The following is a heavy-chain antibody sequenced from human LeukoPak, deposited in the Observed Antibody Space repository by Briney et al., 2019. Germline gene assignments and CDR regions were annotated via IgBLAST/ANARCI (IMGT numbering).Heavy chain of an antibody. V-gene: IGHV4-61*08. D-gene: IGHD3-10*01. J-gene: IGHJ5*02. CDR2: IYYSGST. Sequence: SQTLSLTCTVSGGSISSGGYYWSWIRQPPGKGLEWIGYIYYSGSTNYNPSLKSRVTISVDTSKNQFSLKLSSVTAADTAVYYCARLYYYGSGSQNWFDPWGQGTLVTVSS. CDR1: GGSISSGGYY. CDR3: ARLYYYGSGSQNWFDP.